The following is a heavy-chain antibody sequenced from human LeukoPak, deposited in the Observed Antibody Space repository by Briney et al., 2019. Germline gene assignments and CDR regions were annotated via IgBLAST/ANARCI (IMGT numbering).Heavy chain of an antibody. CDR2: ISTDADET. V-gene: IGHV3-23*01. CDR1: GFTVSSNY. CDR3: AKGSGNGYGSGPFDY. D-gene: IGHD3-10*01. J-gene: IGHJ4*02. Sequence: GGSLRLSCAASGFTVSSNYMSWVRQAPGKGLEWVSAISTDADETHYADSVKGRFTISRDNSKNTVSLQMSSLRAEDTALYYCAKGSGNGYGSGPFDYWGQGTLVTVSS.